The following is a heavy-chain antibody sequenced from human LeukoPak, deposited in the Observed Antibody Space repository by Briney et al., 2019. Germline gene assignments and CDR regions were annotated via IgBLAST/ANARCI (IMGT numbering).Heavy chain of an antibody. V-gene: IGHV3-23*01. CDR3: AKEVYGSGPYYLDY. CDR2: ISRGGDSP. Sequence: PGESLRLSCAASGFTFSSYAKSWVRQAPGKGLQWISAISRGGDSPYYADSVKGRFTISRDNSRNTLYLQMNSLRAEDTAIYYCAKEVYGSGPYYLDYWGQGTLVTVSS. D-gene: IGHD3-10*01. CDR1: GFTFSSYA. J-gene: IGHJ4*02.